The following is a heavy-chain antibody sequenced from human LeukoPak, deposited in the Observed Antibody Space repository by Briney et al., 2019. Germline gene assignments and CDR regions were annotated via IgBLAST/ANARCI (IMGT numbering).Heavy chain of an antibody. CDR2: ISSSSNYI. Sequence: PGGSLRLSCAASGFNFSSYWMNWVRQAPGKGLEWVSSISSSSNYIYYADSVKGRFTISRDNAKNSLYLQMNSLRAEDTAVYYCAREPGDSSGWSEWGQGTLVTVSS. CDR1: GFNFSSYW. V-gene: IGHV3-21*01. D-gene: IGHD6-19*01. J-gene: IGHJ4*02. CDR3: AREPGDSSGWSE.